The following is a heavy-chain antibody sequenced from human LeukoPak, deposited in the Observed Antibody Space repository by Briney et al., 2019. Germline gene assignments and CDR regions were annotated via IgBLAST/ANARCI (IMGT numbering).Heavy chain of an antibody. Sequence: GGSLRLSCAASEFTFTSYAMSWVRQAPGKGLEWVSAISGSTYYADSVKGRFTISRDNSENTLYLQMNSLRAEDTAVYYCAKDPMTSVTTTAYWGQGTLVTVSS. CDR2: ISGST. V-gene: IGHV3-23*01. CDR3: AKDPMTSVTTTAY. J-gene: IGHJ4*02. D-gene: IGHD4-17*01. CDR1: EFTFTSYA.